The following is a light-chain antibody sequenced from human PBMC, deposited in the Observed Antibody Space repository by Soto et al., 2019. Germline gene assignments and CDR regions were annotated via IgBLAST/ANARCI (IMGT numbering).Light chain of an antibody. J-gene: IGKJ4*01. V-gene: IGKV1D-13*01. CDR1: QGISSA. Sequence: AIQLTQSPSSLSASVGDRVTITCRASQGISSALAWYQQKPGKAPKLLICDASSLESGVPSRFSGSGSGTDFTLTISSLQPEDFATYYCQQFNNYPSLTFGGGTKVEIK. CDR3: QQFNNYPSLT. CDR2: DAS.